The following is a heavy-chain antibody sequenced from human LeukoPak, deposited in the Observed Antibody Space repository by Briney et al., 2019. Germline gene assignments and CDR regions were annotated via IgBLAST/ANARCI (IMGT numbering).Heavy chain of an antibody. CDR1: GFTFSTYW. Sequence: PGGSLRLSCAASGFTFSTYWMNWVRQAPGKGLEWVANIDEDGSEENYVDSVKGRFNISRDNAKNSLYLQINSLRVEDTAVYYCVRDAPSREGPHYWGQGTLVTVSS. J-gene: IGHJ4*02. V-gene: IGHV3-7*01. CDR2: IDEDGSEE. CDR3: VRDAPSREGPHY.